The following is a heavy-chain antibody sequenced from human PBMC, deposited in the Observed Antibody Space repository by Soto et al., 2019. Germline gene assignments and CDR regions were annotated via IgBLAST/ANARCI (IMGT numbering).Heavy chain of an antibody. D-gene: IGHD6-13*01. V-gene: IGHV3-23*01. J-gene: IGHJ4*02. Sequence: GGSLRLSCAASGFTFSSYAMSWVRQAPGKGLEWVSAIGGSGGSNSYANSGRCRFNISRDNSKNTLYLQINSLRAEDTAVYYCAKDETIFGSSWFDYWGQGT. CDR2: IGGSGGSN. CDR1: GFTFSSYA. CDR3: AKDETIFGSSWFDY.